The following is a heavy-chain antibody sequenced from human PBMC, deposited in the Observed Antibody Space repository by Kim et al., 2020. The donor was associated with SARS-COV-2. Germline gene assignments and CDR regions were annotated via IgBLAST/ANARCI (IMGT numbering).Heavy chain of an antibody. CDR2: IYPGDSDT. D-gene: IGHD3-10*01. Sequence: GESLKISCKGSGYSFTYYWIGWVRQMPGKGLEWMGIIYPGDSDTRYSPSFQGQVTISADKSISTAYLQWSSLKASDTAMYFWARRRWTVGEGMEVWGQGTTVTVSS. CDR3: ARRRWTVGEGMEV. CDR1: GYSFTYYW. V-gene: IGHV5-51*01. J-gene: IGHJ6*02.